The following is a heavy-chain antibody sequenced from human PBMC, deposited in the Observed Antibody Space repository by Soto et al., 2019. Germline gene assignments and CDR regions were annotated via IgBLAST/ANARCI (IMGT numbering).Heavy chain of an antibody. Sequence: QVQLAQSGAEVKKPGASVKVSCKASGYTFTSYGISWVRQAPGQGLEWMGWISAYNGNTNYAQKLQGRVTMTTDTSTSTAYMELRSLRSDDTAVYYCARDSKGQGVGATWWFDPWGQGTLVTVSS. D-gene: IGHD1-26*01. V-gene: IGHV1-18*01. CDR3: ARDSKGQGVGATWWFDP. CDR1: GYTFTSYG. CDR2: ISAYNGNT. J-gene: IGHJ5*02.